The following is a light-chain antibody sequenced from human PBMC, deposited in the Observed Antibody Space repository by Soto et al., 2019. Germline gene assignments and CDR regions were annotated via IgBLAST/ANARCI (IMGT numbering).Light chain of an antibody. CDR1: QTISTW. CDR3: QQYNSDSPWM. CDR2: EAS. Sequence: DIQMTQFPSTLSASVGDRVTITCRASQTISTWLAWYQQKPGKAPKLLIHEASSLDSGVPSRFSGRGSWTECTLTISSLAPDEFATYYCQQYNSDSPWMFCQGTKVEMK. V-gene: IGKV1-5*03. J-gene: IGKJ1*01.